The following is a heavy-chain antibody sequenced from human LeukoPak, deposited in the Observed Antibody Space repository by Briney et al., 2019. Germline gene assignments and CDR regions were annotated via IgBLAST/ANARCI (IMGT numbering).Heavy chain of an antibody. J-gene: IGHJ5*02. CDR1: GGSISSYY. D-gene: IGHD6-13*01. V-gene: IGHV4-59*01. Sequence: KSSETLSLTCTVSGGSISSYYWSWIRQPPGKGLEWIGYIYYSGSTNYNPSLKSRVTISVDTSKNQFSLKLSSVTAADTAVYYCAGAYSSSWYPSPDWFDPWGQGTLVTVSS. CDR2: IYYSGST. CDR3: AGAYSSSWYPSPDWFDP.